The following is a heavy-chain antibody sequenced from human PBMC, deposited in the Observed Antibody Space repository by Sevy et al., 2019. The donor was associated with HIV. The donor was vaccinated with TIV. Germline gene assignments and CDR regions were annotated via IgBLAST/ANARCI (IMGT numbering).Heavy chain of an antibody. J-gene: IGHJ6*02. CDR1: GFTFSSYW. Sequence: GGSLRLSCAASGFTFSSYWMSWVRHAPGKGLEWVANIKQDGSEKYYVDSVKGRFTISRDNAKNSLYLQMNSLRAEDTAVYYCARDCSGGRCYSYYYYYGMDVWGQGTTVTVSS. V-gene: IGHV3-7*03. D-gene: IGHD2-15*01. CDR2: IKQDGSEK. CDR3: ARDCSGGRCYSYYYYYGMDV.